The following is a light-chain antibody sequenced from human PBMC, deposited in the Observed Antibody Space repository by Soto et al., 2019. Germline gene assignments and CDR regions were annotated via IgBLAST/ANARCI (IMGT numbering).Light chain of an antibody. Sequence: DIQMTQSPSSVSASVGDTVTITCRASQDISSWVAWYQQKPGKAPKLLISAASSLQSGVPTRFSGSGPGTDFTLIISGLQPEDFATYFCQQGDSFPFTFGGGTKVEIK. CDR1: QDISSW. J-gene: IGKJ4*01. V-gene: IGKV1-12*01. CDR3: QQGDSFPFT. CDR2: AAS.